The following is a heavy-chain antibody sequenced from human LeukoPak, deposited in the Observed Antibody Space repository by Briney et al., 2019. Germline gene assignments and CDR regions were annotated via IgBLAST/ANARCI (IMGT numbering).Heavy chain of an antibody. CDR2: MYNSGST. V-gene: IGHV4-59*01. D-gene: IGHD3-3*01. J-gene: IGHJ4*02. Sequence: SETLSLTCTVSGGSISGSYWSWIRQPPGKGLEWIAYMYNSGSTNYNPSLKSRVTISVDTSKNQFSLKLSSVTAADTAVYYCATTPYDFWSGYYDYWGQGTLVTVSS. CDR1: GGSISGSY. CDR3: ATTPYDFWSGYYDY.